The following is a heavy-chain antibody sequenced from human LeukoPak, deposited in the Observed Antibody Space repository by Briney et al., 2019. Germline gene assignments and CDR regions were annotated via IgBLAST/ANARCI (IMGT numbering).Heavy chain of an antibody. Sequence: ASVKVSCKASGYTFTSYYMHWVRQAPGQGLEWMGIINPSGGSTSYAQKFQGRVTMTRDTSTSTVYMELSSLRSEDTAVYYCARGGLTTVTFTVNWLDPWGQGTLVTVSS. D-gene: IGHD4-17*01. CDR1: GYTFTSYY. J-gene: IGHJ5*02. CDR3: ARGGLTTVTFTVNWLDP. V-gene: IGHV1-46*01. CDR2: INPSGGST.